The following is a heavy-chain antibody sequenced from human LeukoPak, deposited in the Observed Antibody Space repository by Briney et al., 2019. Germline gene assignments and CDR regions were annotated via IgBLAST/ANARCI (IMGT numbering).Heavy chain of an antibody. CDR3: AKDIAGFAHGWFDP. Sequence: GRSLRLSCAASGFTFDDYAMHWVRQAPGKGLEWVSGISWNGGTIGYADSVKGRFTISRDNAKNSLYLQMNSLRAEDKALYYCAKDIAGFAHGWFDPWGQGTLVTVSS. CDR1: GFTFDDYA. V-gene: IGHV3-9*01. D-gene: IGHD3-9*01. CDR2: ISWNGGTI. J-gene: IGHJ5*02.